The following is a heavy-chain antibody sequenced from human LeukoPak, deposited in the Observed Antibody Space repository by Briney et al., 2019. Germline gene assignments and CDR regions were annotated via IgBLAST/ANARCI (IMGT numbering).Heavy chain of an antibody. CDR3: ASRISGRGVFDI. Sequence: NPSGTLSLTCAVSGGSISSSNWWSWVRQPPGKGLEWIVKIYHSGSSNYNPSLQSRVTISVDKSKNQFSLKLSSVTAADTAVYYCASRISGRGVFDIWGQGTMVTVSS. CDR1: GGSISSSNW. V-gene: IGHV4-4*02. D-gene: IGHD2-15*01. CDR2: IYHSGSS. J-gene: IGHJ3*02.